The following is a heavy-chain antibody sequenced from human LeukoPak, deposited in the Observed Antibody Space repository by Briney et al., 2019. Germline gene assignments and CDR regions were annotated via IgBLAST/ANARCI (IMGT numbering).Heavy chain of an antibody. V-gene: IGHV4-34*01. Sequence: PSETLSLTCAVYGGSFSGYYWSWIRQPPGKGLEWIGEINHSGSTNYSPSLKSRVTISVGTSKNQFSLKLSSVTAADTAVYYCARGSGSNWFDPWGQGTLVTVSS. J-gene: IGHJ5*02. CDR3: ARGSGSNWFDP. D-gene: IGHD1-1*01. CDR2: INHSGST. CDR1: GGSFSGYY.